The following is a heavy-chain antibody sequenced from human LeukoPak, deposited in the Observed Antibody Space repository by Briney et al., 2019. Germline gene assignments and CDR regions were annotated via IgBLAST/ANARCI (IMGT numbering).Heavy chain of an antibody. CDR3: ARSTSGCYDF. Sequence: SQTLSLTCAISGDSVSSNSAAWNWIRQSPSRGLEWLGRTYYRSKWCYDYAVSVKSRMSINADTSNNQFSLQLNSVTPEDTAVYYCARSTSGCYDFWGQGTLVTVSS. CDR2: TYYRSKWCY. V-gene: IGHV6-1*01. CDR1: GDSVSSNSAA. J-gene: IGHJ4*02. D-gene: IGHD6-19*01.